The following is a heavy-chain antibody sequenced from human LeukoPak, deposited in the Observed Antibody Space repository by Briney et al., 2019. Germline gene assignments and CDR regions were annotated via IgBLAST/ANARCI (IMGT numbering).Heavy chain of an antibody. V-gene: IGHV4-4*02. Sequence: SGTLSLTCTVSGGSISSSNWWGWVRQPPGRGLECIGEIHHSGTTNYNPSLKSRVTISVDKSKNEFSLKLNSVTAADTAVYYCARAFLVGYSPEEYFFDYWGQGTLVTVSS. D-gene: IGHD2-15*01. CDR1: GGSISSSNW. CDR2: IHHSGTT. J-gene: IGHJ4*02. CDR3: ARAFLVGYSPEEYFFDY.